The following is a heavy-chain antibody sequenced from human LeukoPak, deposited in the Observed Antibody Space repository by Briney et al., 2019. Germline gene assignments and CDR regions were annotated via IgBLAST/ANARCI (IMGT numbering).Heavy chain of an antibody. Sequence: GGSLRLSCTASGFTFGDYVMSWFRQAPGKGLEWVGFIRSKPYGGTTEYAASVKGRFTILRDDSKSIAYLQMNSLKTEDTAVYYCIRGFDYVGGGPPPSFDYWGQGTLVTVSS. CDR1: GFTFGDYV. J-gene: IGHJ4*02. V-gene: IGHV3-49*03. CDR3: IRGFDYVGGGPPPSFDY. D-gene: IGHD3-16*01. CDR2: IRSKPYGGTT.